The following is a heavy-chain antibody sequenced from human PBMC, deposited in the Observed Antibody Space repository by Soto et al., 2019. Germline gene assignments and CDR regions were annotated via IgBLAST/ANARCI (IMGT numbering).Heavy chain of an antibody. CDR2: IYYSGST. V-gene: IGHV4-61*01. J-gene: IGHJ6*02. CDR1: GGSVSSGSYY. Sequence: SETLSLTCTVSGGSVSSGSYYWSWIRQPPGKGLEWIGYIYYSGSTNYNPSLKSRVTISVDTSKNQFSLKLSSVTAADTAVYYCARDPAARLPYYYYYGMDVWGQGTTVTVSS. D-gene: IGHD6-6*01. CDR3: ARDPAARLPYYYYYGMDV.